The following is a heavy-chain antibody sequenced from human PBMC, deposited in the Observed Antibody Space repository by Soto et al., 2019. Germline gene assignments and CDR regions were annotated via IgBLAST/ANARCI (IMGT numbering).Heavy chain of an antibody. CDR2: IYYSGST. CDR1: GGSISSGGYY. Sequence: SETLSLTCTVSGGSISSGGYYWSWIRQHPGKGLEWIGYIYYSGSTYYNPSLKSRVTISVDTSKNQFSLKLSSVTAADTAVYYCARSIAASAGAFDNWGQGTMVTVSS. J-gene: IGHJ3*02. CDR3: ARSIAASAGAFDN. D-gene: IGHD6-6*01. V-gene: IGHV4-31*03.